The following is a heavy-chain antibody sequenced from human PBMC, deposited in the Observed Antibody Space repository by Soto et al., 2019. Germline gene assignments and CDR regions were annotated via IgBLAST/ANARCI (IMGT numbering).Heavy chain of an antibody. D-gene: IGHD1-20*01. CDR3: ARVITGTSTLDY. J-gene: IGHJ4*02. Sequence: GGSLRLSCAASGFAFSTFGMHWVRQAPGKGLEGVATIWDDGSNKNYGDSVKGRFTISRDNSKSTLYLQMNNLRVDDTAVYHCARVITGTSTLDYWGQGTLVTVSS. CDR2: IWDDGSNK. CDR1: GFAFSTFG. V-gene: IGHV3-33*01.